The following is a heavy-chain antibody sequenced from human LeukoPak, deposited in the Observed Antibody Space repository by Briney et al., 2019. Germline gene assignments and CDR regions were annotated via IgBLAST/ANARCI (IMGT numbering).Heavy chain of an antibody. D-gene: IGHD3-3*01. CDR2: INPNSGGT. CDR3: ARDGSGYYPLVAFDI. CDR1: GYTFTGYY. Sequence: ASVKVSCKASGYTFTGYYMHWVRQAPGQGLEWMGWINPNSGGTNYAQKFQGRVTITTDESTSTAYMELSSLRSEDTAVYYCARDGSGYYPLVAFDIWGQGTMVTVSS. V-gene: IGHV1-2*02. J-gene: IGHJ3*02.